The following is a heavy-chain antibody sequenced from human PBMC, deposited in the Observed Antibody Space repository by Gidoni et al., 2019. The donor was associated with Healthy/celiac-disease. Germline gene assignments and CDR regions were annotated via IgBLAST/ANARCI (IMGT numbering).Heavy chain of an antibody. V-gene: IGHV3-66*01. J-gene: IGHJ4*02. D-gene: IGHD2-15*01. CDR2: IYSGGST. CDR1: GFTVSSNY. Sequence: EVQLVVSGGGLVQPGGSLRLSCAASGFTVSSNYMSWVRQAHRKGLEWVSVIYSGGSTYYADSVKGRFTISRDNSKNTLYLQMNSLRAEDTTVYYCARASPCSGGSCYSGGLLDYWGQGTLVTVSS. CDR3: ARASPCSGGSCYSGGLLDY.